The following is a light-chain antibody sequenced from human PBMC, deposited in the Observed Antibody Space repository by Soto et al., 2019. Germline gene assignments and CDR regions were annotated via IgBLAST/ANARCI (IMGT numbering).Light chain of an antibody. CDR2: KAS. V-gene: IGKV1-5*03. CDR3: QQYGSYSPWT. CDR1: QSIGSW. J-gene: IGKJ1*01. Sequence: DIQMTQSPSTLSASVGDRVTITCRASQSIGSWLAWYQQKPGKAPKLLIYKASSLGSGVPSRFSGSGSGTEFTLTISSLQPDDFASYSCQQYGSYSPWTFGQGTKVEIK.